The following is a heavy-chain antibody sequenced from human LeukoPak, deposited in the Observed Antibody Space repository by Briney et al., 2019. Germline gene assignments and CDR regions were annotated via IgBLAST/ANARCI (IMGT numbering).Heavy chain of an antibody. CDR1: GFTFSRYG. V-gene: IGHV3-33*01. Sequence: PGGSLRLSCAASGFTFSRYGMHWVRQAPGKGLEWVALIWYDGSKKYYADYVKGRFTISRDNSKNTVYLQMNSLRAEDSAVYYCARWMAGIQLWSIDYWGQGTLVTVSS. J-gene: IGHJ4*02. CDR3: ARWMAGIQLWSIDY. CDR2: IWYDGSKK. D-gene: IGHD5-18*01.